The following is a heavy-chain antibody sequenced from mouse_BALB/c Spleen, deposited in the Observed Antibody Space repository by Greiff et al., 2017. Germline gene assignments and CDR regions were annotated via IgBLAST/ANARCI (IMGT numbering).Heavy chain of an antibody. CDR3: ARVDYGSRRYFDV. CDR2: ISSGGST. V-gene: IGHV5-6-5*01. J-gene: IGHJ1*01. D-gene: IGHD1-1*01. Sequence: DVKLVESGGGLVKPGGSLKLSCAASGFTFSSYAMSWVRQTPEKRLEWVASISSGGSTYYPDSVKGRFTISRDNARNILYLQMSSLRSEDTAMYYCARVDYGSRRYFDVWGAGTTVTVSS. CDR1: GFTFSSYA.